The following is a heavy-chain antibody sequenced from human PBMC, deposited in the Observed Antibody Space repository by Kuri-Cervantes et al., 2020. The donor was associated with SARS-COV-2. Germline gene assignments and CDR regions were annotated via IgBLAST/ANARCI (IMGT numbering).Heavy chain of an antibody. CDR2: ISGSGGST. CDR3: AKAPRRIGYYDSSGYYLDY. V-gene: IGHV3-23*01. D-gene: IGHD3-22*01. Sequence: GGSLRLSCAASGFTFSSYAMSWVRQAPGKGLEWVSAISGSGGSTYYADSVKGRFTISRDNSKNTLYLQMNSLRAEDTAVYYCAKAPRRIGYYDSSGYYLDYWGQGTLVTVSS. J-gene: IGHJ4*02. CDR1: GFTFSSYA.